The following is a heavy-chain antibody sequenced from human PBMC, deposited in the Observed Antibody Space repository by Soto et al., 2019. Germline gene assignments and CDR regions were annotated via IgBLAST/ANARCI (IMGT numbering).Heavy chain of an antibody. CDR2: IYPGDSDT. CDR3: ARGRRCSSTSCFTGYFDY. J-gene: IGHJ4*01. V-gene: IGHV5-51*01. Sequence: GESLKISCKGSGYSFTSYWIGWVRQMPGKGLEWMGIIYPGDSDTRYSPSFQGQVTISADKSISTAYLQWSSLKASDTAMYYCARGRRCSSTSCFTGYFDYWGQGTLVTVSS. D-gene: IGHD2-2*01. CDR1: GYSFTSYW.